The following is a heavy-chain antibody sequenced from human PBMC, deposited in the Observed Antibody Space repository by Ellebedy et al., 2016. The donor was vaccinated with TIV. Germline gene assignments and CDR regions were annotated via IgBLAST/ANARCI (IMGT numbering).Heavy chain of an antibody. CDR1: GFSFSDYA. CDR2: ITSGSSTI. J-gene: IGHJ4*02. D-gene: IGHD2/OR15-2a*01. CDR3: ASGSSTTWTYFDN. Sequence: GESLKISCAASGFSFSDYAMNWVRQAPGKGLEWVSYITSGSSTIYYADSVRGRFTISRDNAKNSIYLQMSSLRDEDTAVYYCASGSSTTWTYFDNWGQGTPVTVSS. V-gene: IGHV3-48*02.